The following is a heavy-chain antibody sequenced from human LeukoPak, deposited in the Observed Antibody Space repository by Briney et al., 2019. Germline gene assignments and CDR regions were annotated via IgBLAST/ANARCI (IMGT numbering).Heavy chain of an antibody. CDR1: GYSISSGYY. CDR2: IYHSGST. J-gene: IGHJ4*02. CDR3: ARQHDYGDY. Sequence: SETLSLTCAVSGYSISSGYYWGWIRQPPGKGLEWIGSIYHSGSTHYNPSLKSRVTISVDTSKNQFSLKLSSVTAADTAVYYCARQHDYGDYWGQGTLVTVSS. V-gene: IGHV4-38-2*01.